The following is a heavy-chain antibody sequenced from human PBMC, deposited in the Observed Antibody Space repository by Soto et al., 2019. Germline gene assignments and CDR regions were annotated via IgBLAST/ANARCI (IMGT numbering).Heavy chain of an antibody. CDR2: IWYDGSNK. V-gene: IGHV3-33*01. D-gene: IGHD6-19*01. Sequence: GGSLRLSCAASGFTFSSYGMHWVRQAPGKGLEWVAVIWYDGSNKYYADSVKGRLTLSRDNSKSTLYLQMNSLRAEDTAVYYCARGLSSAYYYFDYWGQGTLVTVSS. J-gene: IGHJ4*02. CDR1: GFTFSSYG. CDR3: ARGLSSAYYYFDY.